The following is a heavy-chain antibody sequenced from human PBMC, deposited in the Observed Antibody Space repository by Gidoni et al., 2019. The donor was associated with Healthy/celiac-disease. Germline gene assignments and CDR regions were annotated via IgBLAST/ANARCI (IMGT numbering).Heavy chain of an antibody. Sequence: QVQLQESGPGLVKPSGTLSLTCAVSGGSLSRSNWWSWVRQPPGKGLEWIGEIYHSGSTNYNPSLKSRVTISVDKSKNQFSLKLSSVTAADTAVYYCAREVVLRFLEWLSDAFDIWGQGTMVTVSS. D-gene: IGHD3-3*01. V-gene: IGHV4-4*02. CDR3: AREVVLRFLEWLSDAFDI. CDR2: IYHSGST. CDR1: GGSLSRSNW. J-gene: IGHJ3*02.